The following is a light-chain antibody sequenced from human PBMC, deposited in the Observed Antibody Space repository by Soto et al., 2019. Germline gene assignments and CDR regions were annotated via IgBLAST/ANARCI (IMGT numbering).Light chain of an antibody. CDR2: AAS. CDR3: QQSNSAPPWT. V-gene: IGKV1-39*01. J-gene: IGKJ1*01. CDR1: QSISTY. Sequence: DIQMTQSPSSLSASVGDRVTISCRASQSISTYLNWYQQKPGKAPRLLIYAASSVQTGVPPRFSSSGSGTDFTLTISSLRPEDIATYFCQQSNSAPPWTFGQGTKVEIK.